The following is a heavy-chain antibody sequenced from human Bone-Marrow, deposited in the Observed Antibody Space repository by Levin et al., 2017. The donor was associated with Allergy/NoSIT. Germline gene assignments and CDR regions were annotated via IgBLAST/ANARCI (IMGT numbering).Heavy chain of an antibody. Sequence: PGGSLRLSCAASGFTFSSYGMHWVRQAPGKGLEWVAVISYDGSNKYYADSVKGRFTISRDNSKNTLYLQMNSLRAEDTAVYYCAKDYSYCSGTSCYDGGWGQGTLVTVSS. CDR1: GFTFSSYG. D-gene: IGHD2-2*01. J-gene: IGHJ4*02. CDR3: AKDYSYCSGTSCYDGG. CDR2: ISYDGSNK. V-gene: IGHV3-30*18.